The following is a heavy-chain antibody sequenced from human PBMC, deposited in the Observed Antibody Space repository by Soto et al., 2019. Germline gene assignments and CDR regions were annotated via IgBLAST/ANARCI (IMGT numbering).Heavy chain of an antibody. CDR1: GDSVSSNTAS. D-gene: IGHD5-12*01. CDR2: TYFRSKWYN. CDR3: AKGDNPGPKTGYAFDP. Sequence: SQTLSLTCAISGDSVSSNTASWNWIRQSPSRGLEWLGRTYFRSKWYNDYAVSVKSRIIINPDTSNNQFSLQLNSVTPEDTAVYFCAKGDNPGPKTGYAFDPWGQGIMVTVSS. V-gene: IGHV6-1*01. J-gene: IGHJ5*02.